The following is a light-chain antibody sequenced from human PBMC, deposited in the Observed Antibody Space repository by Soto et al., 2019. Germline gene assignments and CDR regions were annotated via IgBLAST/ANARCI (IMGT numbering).Light chain of an antibody. CDR3: QQRTKWRT. Sequence: IGLTQAPATLALSPGERATLPGRASQSVSSSLAWYQQKPGQAPRLLIYDASNRATGIPARFSGSGSGTDFTLTISSLEPEDFAVYYCQQRTKWRTFGQGTKVDIK. CDR1: QSVSSS. CDR2: DAS. J-gene: IGKJ1*01. V-gene: IGKV3-11*01.